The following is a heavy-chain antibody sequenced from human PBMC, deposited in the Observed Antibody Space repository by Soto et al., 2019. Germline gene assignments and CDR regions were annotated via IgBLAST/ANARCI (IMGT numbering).Heavy chain of an antibody. CDR1: GFTFSSYA. CDR2: ISYDESNK. D-gene: IGHD6-13*01. CDR3: ARAHSRGQQRYFYYYGMDV. J-gene: IGHJ6*02. V-gene: IGHV3-30-3*01. Sequence: GESLKISCAASGFTFSSYAMHWLRQAPGKGLEWVAVISYDESNKYYAASVKGRFTISRDNSMNTLFVQMNSLRPEDTAVYYCARAHSRGQQRYFYYYGMDVWGQGTTFTVSS.